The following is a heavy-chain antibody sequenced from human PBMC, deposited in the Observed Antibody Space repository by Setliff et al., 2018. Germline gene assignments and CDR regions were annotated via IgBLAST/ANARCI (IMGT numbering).Heavy chain of an antibody. CDR1: GFTFKTYS. Sequence: ASVKVSCKASGFTFKTYSFSWIRQAPGQGLECMGWIDPNSGVTHYGQKFQGRVSMTRDTSISTAFMELSGLTSDDTAVYYCARGPLDFVVTPAAAKFDYWGQGTLVTVSS. J-gene: IGHJ4*02. V-gene: IGHV1-2*02. D-gene: IGHD2-2*01. CDR3: ARGPLDFVVTPAAAKFDY. CDR2: IDPNSGVT.